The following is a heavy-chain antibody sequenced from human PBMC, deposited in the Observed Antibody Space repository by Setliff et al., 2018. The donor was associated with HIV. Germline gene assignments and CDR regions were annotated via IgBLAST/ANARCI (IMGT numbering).Heavy chain of an antibody. CDR2: IYTGGRT. Sequence: KPSETLSLTCTVSDDSISSNYWSWIRQPAGKGLEWVGRIYTGGRTNYNPSLKGRVTMSVDTSKNQFSLNLSSVTAADTAVYYCARDRMPMASWVPDKWGQGTLVTVSS. CDR3: ARDRMPMASWVPDK. D-gene: IGHD2-2*01. V-gene: IGHV4-4*07. CDR1: DDSISSNY. J-gene: IGHJ4*02.